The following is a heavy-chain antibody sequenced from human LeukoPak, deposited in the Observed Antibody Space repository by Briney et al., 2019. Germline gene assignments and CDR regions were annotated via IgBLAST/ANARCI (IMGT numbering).Heavy chain of an antibody. CDR2: IYYSGST. CDR3: ARADIAAAAYVNWFDP. CDR1: GGSISSYY. Sequence: SETLSLTCTVSGGSISSYYCSWIRQPPGKGLEWIGYIYYSGSTYYNPSLKSRVTISVDTSKNQFSLKLSSVTAADTAVYYCARADIAAAAYVNWFDPWGQGTLVTVSS. J-gene: IGHJ5*02. D-gene: IGHD6-13*01. V-gene: IGHV4-59*12.